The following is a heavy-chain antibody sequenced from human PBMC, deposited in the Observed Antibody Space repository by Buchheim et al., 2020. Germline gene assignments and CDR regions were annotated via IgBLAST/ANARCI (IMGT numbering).Heavy chain of an antibody. Sequence: EVQLLESGGGLVQPGGSLRLSCAASGFTFSSYAMSWVRQAPGKGLEWVSAISGSGGSTYYADSVKGRFTISSDNSKNTLYLQMNSLRAEDTAVYYCAKEGLGPVLWFGELLYSPTFDYWGQGTL. CDR2: ISGSGGST. J-gene: IGHJ4*02. CDR3: AKEGLGPVLWFGELLYSPTFDY. V-gene: IGHV3-23*01. CDR1: GFTFSSYA. D-gene: IGHD3-10*01.